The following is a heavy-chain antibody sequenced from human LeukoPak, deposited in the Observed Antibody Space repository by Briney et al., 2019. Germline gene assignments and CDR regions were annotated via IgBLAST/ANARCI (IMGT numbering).Heavy chain of an antibody. J-gene: IGHJ6*02. CDR1: GGSVSSYY. Sequence: SETLSLTCSVSGGSVSSYYWSWIRQPPGKGLEWIGYIYSSGHTNYNPSLKNRDTISVDTSKNQFSLNLTSVTAADTAVYYCARHGYCSGGTCYSNYYYGMDVWGQGTTVTVSS. D-gene: IGHD2-15*01. CDR2: IYSSGHT. V-gene: IGHV4-59*08. CDR3: ARHGYCSGGTCYSNYYYGMDV.